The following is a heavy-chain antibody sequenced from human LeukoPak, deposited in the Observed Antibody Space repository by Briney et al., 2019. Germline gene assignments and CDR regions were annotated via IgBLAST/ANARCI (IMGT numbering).Heavy chain of an antibody. J-gene: IGHJ4*02. CDR2: IDYSGST. Sequence: SETLSLTCTVSGGSISSYYGSWIRQPPGKGLEWIGYIDYSGSTNYKPSLKRRVTISVDPSKNPFSLKLNSVPAADTAVYYCARDRALGSGKYYFDYWGQGTLVTVSS. D-gene: IGHD3-16*01. CDR3: ARDRALGSGKYYFDY. CDR1: GGSISSYY. V-gene: IGHV4-59*01.